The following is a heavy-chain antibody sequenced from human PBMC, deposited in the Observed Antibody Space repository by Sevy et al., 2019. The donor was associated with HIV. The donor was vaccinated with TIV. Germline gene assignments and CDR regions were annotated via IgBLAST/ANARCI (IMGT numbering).Heavy chain of an antibody. Sequence: GGSLRLSCAASGFTFSSYAMHWVHQAPGKGLEWVAVIAYDGSNKYYADSVKGRFTISRDNSKNTLYLQMNSLRAEDTAVYYCARALAAGTDYWGQGTLVTVSS. J-gene: IGHJ4*02. D-gene: IGHD6-13*01. CDR1: GFTFSSYA. V-gene: IGHV3-30-3*01. CDR3: ARALAAGTDY. CDR2: IAYDGSNK.